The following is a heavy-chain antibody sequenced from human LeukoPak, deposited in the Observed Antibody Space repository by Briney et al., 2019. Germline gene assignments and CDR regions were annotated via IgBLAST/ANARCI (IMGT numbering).Heavy chain of an antibody. CDR3: ARDLPSLDY. J-gene: IGHJ4*02. V-gene: IGHV3-74*01. CDR2: INADGSST. Sequence: GGSLRFSCAASGFTFNTYWMHWVRQAPGKGLVWVSSINADGSSTSYADSMKGRFTISRDNAKNSLYLQMNSLRAEDTAVYYCARDLPSLDYWGQGTRVTVSS. CDR1: GFTFNTYW.